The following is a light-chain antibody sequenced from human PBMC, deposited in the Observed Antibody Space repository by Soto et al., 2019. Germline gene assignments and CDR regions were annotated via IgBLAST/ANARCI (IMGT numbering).Light chain of an antibody. CDR1: QPVSKY. V-gene: IGKV1-39*01. CDR3: QESYHTPF. Sequence: DIQMTQSPSSLSASVGDRVTITCRASQPVSKYLNWYQQKPGKAPKLLIYAASRLQSGVPSRFSGGGSATDFPLTISLLQSEGFATYFCQESYHTPFFGHGTKVDIK. CDR2: AAS. J-gene: IGKJ3*01.